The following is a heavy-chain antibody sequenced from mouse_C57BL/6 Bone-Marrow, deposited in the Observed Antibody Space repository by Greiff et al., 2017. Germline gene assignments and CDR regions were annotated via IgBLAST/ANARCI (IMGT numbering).Heavy chain of an antibody. CDR3: ARDDGYYDYFDY. D-gene: IGHD2-3*01. J-gene: IGHJ2*01. Sequence: QVQLQQPGAELVMPGASVKLSCKASGYTFTSYWMHWVKQRPGQGLEWIGEIDPSDSYTNYNQKFKGKSTLTVDKSSSTAYMQLSSLTSEDSAVYYCARDDGYYDYFDYWGQGTTLTDSS. CDR1: GYTFTSYW. CDR2: IDPSDSYT. V-gene: IGHV1-69*01.